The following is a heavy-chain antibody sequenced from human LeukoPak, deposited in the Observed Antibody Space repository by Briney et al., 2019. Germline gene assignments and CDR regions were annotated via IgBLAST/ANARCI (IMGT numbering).Heavy chain of an antibody. J-gene: IGHJ4*02. CDR1: GFTFDNYA. D-gene: IGHD3-10*01. V-gene: IGHV3-9*03. Sequence: GGSLRLSCAASGFTFDNYAMYWVRQAPGKGLEWVSGITWNSGSIDYADSVKGRLTISRDNANNSLYLQMNSLRPEDMALYYCVKSGSYSSPYYFDYWGQGTLVTVSS. CDR2: ITWNSGSI. CDR3: VKSGSYSSPYYFDY.